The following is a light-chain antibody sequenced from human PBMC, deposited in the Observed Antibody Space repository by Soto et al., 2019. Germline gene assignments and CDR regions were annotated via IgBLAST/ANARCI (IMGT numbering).Light chain of an antibody. CDR2: DAS. Sequence: DIQMTQSPSSLSASVGDRVTITCQASQDINNFLNWYQQKPGSAPKLLIYDASNLETGVPSRFSGSGSGTDFIFSISSLQPEDIANYYCQHSDNLPQLTLGGGTKVDIK. V-gene: IGKV1-33*01. J-gene: IGKJ4*01. CDR1: QDINNF. CDR3: QHSDNLPQLT.